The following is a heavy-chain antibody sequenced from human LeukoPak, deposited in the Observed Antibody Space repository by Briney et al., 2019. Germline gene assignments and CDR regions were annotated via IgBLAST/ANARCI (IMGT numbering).Heavy chain of an antibody. CDR2: IYYSGTT. V-gene: IGHV4-39*01. Sequence: SETLSLTCTVPGGSISSTNYYWGWLRQPPGKGLGWIGSIYYSGTTYYNPSLKSRATISVDTSKNQFSLNLSSVTAADTAVYYCARFAEGSVADYWGQGTLVTVSS. J-gene: IGHJ4*02. D-gene: IGHD6-19*01. CDR1: GGSISSTNYY. CDR3: ARFAEGSVADY.